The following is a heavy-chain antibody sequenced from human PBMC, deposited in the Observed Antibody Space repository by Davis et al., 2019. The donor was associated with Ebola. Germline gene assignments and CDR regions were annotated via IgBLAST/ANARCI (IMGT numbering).Heavy chain of an antibody. V-gene: IGHV7-4-1*02. CDR3: ARSSSWYRFDS. J-gene: IGHJ4*02. Sequence: AASVKVSCKASGYTFINNAMNWVRQAPGQGLEWMGWINTNTGNPTYAQGFTGRFVFSLDTSVTTAYLQISSLQADDTAMYYCARSSSWYRFDSWGQGTLVTVSS. CDR1: GYTFINNA. CDR2: INTNTGNP. D-gene: IGHD6-13*01.